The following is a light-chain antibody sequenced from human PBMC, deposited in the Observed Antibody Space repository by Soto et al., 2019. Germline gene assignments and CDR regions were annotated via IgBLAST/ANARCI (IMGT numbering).Light chain of an antibody. CDR3: QQRSTWPLFT. CDR2: DAS. CDR1: QSVDSY. Sequence: EIVLTQSPATLSLSPGERATLSCRASQSVDSYLAWYQQKPGQAPRLLIYDASSRATGIPARFSGSGSGTDFTLTISSLEPEDFAVYFCQQRSTWPLFTFGPGTKVDFK. J-gene: IGKJ3*01. V-gene: IGKV3-11*01.